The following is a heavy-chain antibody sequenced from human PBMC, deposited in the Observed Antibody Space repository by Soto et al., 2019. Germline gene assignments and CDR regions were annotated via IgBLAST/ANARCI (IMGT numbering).Heavy chain of an antibody. CDR2: IRSKANSYAT. CDR1: GFTFSGSA. Sequence: GSLRLSCAASGFTFSGSAMHWVRQASGKGLEWVGRIRSKANSYATAYAASVKGRFTISRDDSKNTAYLQMNSLKTEDTAVYYCTSYTDSSGYYYYYGMDVWGQGTTVTVSS. J-gene: IGHJ6*02. CDR3: TSYTDSSGYYYYYGMDV. D-gene: IGHD3-22*01. V-gene: IGHV3-73*01.